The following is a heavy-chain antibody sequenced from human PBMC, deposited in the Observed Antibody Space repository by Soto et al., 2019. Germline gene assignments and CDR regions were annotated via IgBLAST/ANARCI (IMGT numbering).Heavy chain of an antibody. CDR1: GFTFSNYG. D-gene: IGHD3-3*01. J-gene: IGHJ4*02. Sequence: GGSLRLSCAASGFTFSNYGMHWVRQAPGKGLEWVAVISYDGSNKSYADSVKGRFTISRDNSKNTLYLQMNSLRAEDTAVYYCAKDSDDFWSGYSCDYWGQGTLVTVSS. CDR3: AKDSDDFWSGYSCDY. CDR2: ISYDGSNK. V-gene: IGHV3-30*18.